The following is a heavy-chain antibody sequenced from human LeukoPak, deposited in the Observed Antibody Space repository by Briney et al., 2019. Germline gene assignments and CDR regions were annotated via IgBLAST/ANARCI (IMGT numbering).Heavy chain of an antibody. D-gene: IGHD2-15*01. CDR3: ARGYIVVDYPPDY. CDR1: GFTFSSYA. J-gene: IGHJ4*02. Sequence: GGSLRLSCAASGFTFSSYAMSWVRQAPGKGLEWVSAISGSGGSTYYADSAKGRFTISRDNSKNTLYLQMNSLRAEDTAVYYCARGYIVVDYPPDYWGQGTLVTVSS. CDR2: ISGSGGST. V-gene: IGHV3-23*01.